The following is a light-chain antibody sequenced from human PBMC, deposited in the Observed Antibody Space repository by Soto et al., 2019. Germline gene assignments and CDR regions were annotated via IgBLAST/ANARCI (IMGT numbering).Light chain of an antibody. Sequence: EIVMTQSPATLSVSPGERATLSCRASQGISTNLAWYQQKPGQAPRLLIYGASTRATGIPSRFSGSGSGTEFTLTICSLQSDDFAVYYCQQYSNWPPWTFGQGTKVDFK. J-gene: IGKJ1*01. CDR3: QQYSNWPPWT. CDR1: QGISTN. V-gene: IGKV3-15*01. CDR2: GAS.